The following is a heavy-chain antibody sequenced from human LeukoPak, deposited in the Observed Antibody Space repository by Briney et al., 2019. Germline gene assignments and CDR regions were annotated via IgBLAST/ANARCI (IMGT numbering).Heavy chain of an antibody. CDR1: GFTVKRYT. CDR3: ARDQVGEYYFDY. D-gene: IGHD3-10*01. V-gene: IGHV3-48*01. CDR2: IVSHVRAI. J-gene: IGHJ4*02. Sequence: RGGSLRLACSAAGFTVKRYTMGGGREAPGRGVGRGSYIVSHVRAIYSADSVKGRFTISRDNAQNSLFLHMNSLRAEDTAVYYCARDQVGEYYFDYWGQGTLVTVSS.